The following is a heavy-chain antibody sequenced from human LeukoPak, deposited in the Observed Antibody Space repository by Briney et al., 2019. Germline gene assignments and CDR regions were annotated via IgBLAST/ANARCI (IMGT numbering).Heavy chain of an antibody. Sequence: GGSLRLSCAASGFIFNSYAMSWVRQAPGKGLEWVSTVSGSGVSTYLADSVKGRFTISRDNSKNTLYLQMNRLRAEDTAIYYCAKDPFRDSSPYFDYWGQGTQVTVSS. CDR3: AKDPFRDSSPYFDY. V-gene: IGHV3-23*01. J-gene: IGHJ4*02. CDR1: GFIFNSYA. D-gene: IGHD3-22*01. CDR2: VSGSGVST.